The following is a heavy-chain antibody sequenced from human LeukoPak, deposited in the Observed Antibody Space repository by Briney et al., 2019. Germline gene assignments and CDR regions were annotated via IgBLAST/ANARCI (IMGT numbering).Heavy chain of an antibody. D-gene: IGHD2-15*01. Sequence: PSETLSLTCTVSGGSISSSSYYWGWIRQPPGKGLEWIGCIYYSGSTYYNPSLKSRVTISVDTSKNQFSLKLSSVPAADTAVYYCARNDCSGGSCYSHYYYRMDVWGQGTTVTVSS. J-gene: IGHJ6*02. CDR1: GGSISSSSYY. CDR2: IYYSGST. CDR3: ARNDCSGGSCYSHYYYRMDV. V-gene: IGHV4-39*01.